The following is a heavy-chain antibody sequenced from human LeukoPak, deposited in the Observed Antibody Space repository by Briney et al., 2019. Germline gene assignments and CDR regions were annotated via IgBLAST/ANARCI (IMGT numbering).Heavy chain of an antibody. Sequence: ASVKVSCKASGYTFSEYDINWVRQAPGQGLEWMGWMNPNTANSASVQKFQGRVTMTRNISTNTAYMELSSLKSDDTAMYFCARGSHSNHYGFDLWGQGTTVSVS. V-gene: IGHV1-8*01. CDR2: MNPNTANS. CDR3: ARGSHSNHYGFDL. CDR1: GYTFSEYD. J-gene: IGHJ6*02.